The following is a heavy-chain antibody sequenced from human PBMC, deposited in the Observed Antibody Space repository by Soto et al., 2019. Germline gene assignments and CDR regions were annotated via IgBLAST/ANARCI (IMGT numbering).Heavy chain of an antibody. D-gene: IGHD5-18*01. Sequence: TLSLTCTVSGCSISSGGYYWSWIRQHPGKGLEWIGYIYYSGSTYYNPSLKSRVTISVDTSKNQFSLKLSSVTAADTAVYYCARVLGYSYALDYWGQGTLVTVSS. CDR2: IYYSGST. CDR3: ARVLGYSYALDY. V-gene: IGHV4-31*03. CDR1: GCSISSGGYY. J-gene: IGHJ4*02.